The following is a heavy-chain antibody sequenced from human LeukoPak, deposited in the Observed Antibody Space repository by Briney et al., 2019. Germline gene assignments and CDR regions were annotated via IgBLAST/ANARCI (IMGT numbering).Heavy chain of an antibody. D-gene: IGHD6-19*01. J-gene: IGHJ3*02. Sequence: ASVKVSCKVSGYTLSELSMHWVRQAPGKGLEWMGGFDPEDGETIYAQKFQGRVTMTEDTSTDTAYMELSSLRSEDTAVYYCARVVAVAGTGDAFDIWGQGTMVTVSS. CDR2: FDPEDGET. CDR1: GYTLSELS. V-gene: IGHV1-24*01. CDR3: ARVVAVAGTGDAFDI.